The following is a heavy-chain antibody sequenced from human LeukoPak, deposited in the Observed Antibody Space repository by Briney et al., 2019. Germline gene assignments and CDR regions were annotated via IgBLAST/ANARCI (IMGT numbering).Heavy chain of an antibody. CDR2: IEQDGSEK. CDR3: VGGIGWLPDY. D-gene: IGHD6-19*01. CDR1: GLTFSAYW. Sequence: GGSLRLSCAASGLTFSAYWGNWVRQAPGKGLERVANIEQDGSEKNYVDSVKGRFTTSRDNGENSLYLQMNSLRVEDTGVYYCVGGIGWLPDYWGQGTLVTVSS. V-gene: IGHV3-7*01. J-gene: IGHJ4*02.